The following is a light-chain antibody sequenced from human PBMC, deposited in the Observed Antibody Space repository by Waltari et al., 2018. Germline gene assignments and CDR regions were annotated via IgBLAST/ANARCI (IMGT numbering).Light chain of an antibody. CDR3: QHYVNLPVT. CDR1: QIVSRA. J-gene: IGKJ1*01. Sequence: EIVLTQSPGTLSLSPGERANLSCRASQIVSRALAWYQQKPGQAPRLPIYAASTRATGVPDRFSGSGSGTDFSLTISRLDPEDFAVYYCQHYVNLPVTFGQGTKVEI. V-gene: IGKV3-20*01. CDR2: AAS.